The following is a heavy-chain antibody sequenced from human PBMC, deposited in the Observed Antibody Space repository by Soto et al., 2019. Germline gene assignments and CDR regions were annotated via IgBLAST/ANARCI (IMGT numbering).Heavy chain of an antibody. CDR2: IYPRDSDT. Sequence: GESLKISCKGSGYSSSTPGVGSVRQMSRQGLEWMGTIYPRDSDTRYSPSFQGEVIISADKSTSTAYLQWRSLKASDTAMYYCATRAEHYDCWSGYFGAWGQGTLVTVSA. V-gene: IGHV5-51*01. J-gene: IGHJ1*01. D-gene: IGHD3-3*01. CDR1: GYSSSTPG. CDR3: ATRAEHYDCWSGYFGA.